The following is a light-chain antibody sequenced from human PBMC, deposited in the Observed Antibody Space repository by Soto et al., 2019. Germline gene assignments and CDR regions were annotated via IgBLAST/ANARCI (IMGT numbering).Light chain of an antibody. V-gene: IGKV2-28*01. CDR1: QSLLHNNGFDY. J-gene: IGKJ1*01. CDR2: LGS. CDR3: MQALQTPPT. Sequence: DIVMTQSPLSLPVTPGEPASISCRSSQSLLHNNGFDYLDWYLQKPGQSPQLLIYLGSNRASGVPDRFSGSGSGTDFTLRISRMEAEDVGVYYCMQALQTPPTFGQGTKVDI.